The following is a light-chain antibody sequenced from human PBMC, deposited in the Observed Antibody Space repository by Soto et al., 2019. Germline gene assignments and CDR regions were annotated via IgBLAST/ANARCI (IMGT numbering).Light chain of an antibody. J-gene: IGKJ3*01. CDR2: NTS. V-gene: IGKV3-20*01. CDR1: QSVKTF. Sequence: EVVLTQSPGTLSLSPGERATLSCRASQSVKTFLLWYQHRPGQAPRLLIYNTSSRATGIPDRFSGSGSGTDFTLSISRLEPEDFAVYYCQHYGGSFIFGPGTKVDIK. CDR3: QHYGGSFI.